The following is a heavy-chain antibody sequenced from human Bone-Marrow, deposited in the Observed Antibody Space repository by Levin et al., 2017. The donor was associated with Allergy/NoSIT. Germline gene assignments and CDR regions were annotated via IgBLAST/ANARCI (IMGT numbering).Heavy chain of an antibody. Sequence: GGSLRLSCAASGFTFSSYGMHWVRQAPGKGLEWVAVISYDGSNKYYADSVKGRFTISRDNSKNTLYLQMNSLRAEDTAVYYCAKSIPVDNTAMGFDYWGQGTLVTVSS. CDR1: GFTFSSYG. CDR2: ISYDGSNK. V-gene: IGHV3-30*18. D-gene: IGHD5-18*01. J-gene: IGHJ4*02. CDR3: AKSIPVDNTAMGFDY.